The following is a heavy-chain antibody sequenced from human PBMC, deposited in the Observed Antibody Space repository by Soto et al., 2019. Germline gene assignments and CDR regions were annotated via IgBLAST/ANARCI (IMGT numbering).Heavy chain of an antibody. CDR1: GGSFSGYY. J-gene: IGHJ5*02. V-gene: IGHV4-39*02. Sequence: SETLSLPCHVYGGSFSGYYLGWIRQPTGKGLEWSGSIYYSGSTYYNPYLKSRVTISVDTSKNHFSLKLSSVTAADMSVYYCATGSSGWGYNWFDPWGQGTLVTVSS. CDR3: ATGSSGWGYNWFDP. D-gene: IGHD6-19*01. CDR2: IYYSGST.